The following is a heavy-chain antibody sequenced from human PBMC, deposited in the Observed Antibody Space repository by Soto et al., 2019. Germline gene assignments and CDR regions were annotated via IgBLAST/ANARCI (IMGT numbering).Heavy chain of an antibody. CDR3: ARVVVSWGGREPLYYHMDV. Sequence: GGSLRLSCAASGFTFSSYSMNWVRQAPGKGLEWVSSISSSSSYIYYADSVKGRFTISRDNARNSLYLQMNSLRAEDTAVYYCARVVVSWGGREPLYYHMDVWGKGTTVTVSS. CDR1: GFTFSSYS. CDR2: ISSSSSYI. V-gene: IGHV3-21*06. D-gene: IGHD2-15*01. J-gene: IGHJ6*03.